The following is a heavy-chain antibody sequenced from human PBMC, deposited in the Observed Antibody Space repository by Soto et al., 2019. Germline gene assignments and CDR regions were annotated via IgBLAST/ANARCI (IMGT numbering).Heavy chain of an antibody. CDR3: AKDNSGLKVGATRTFDY. Sequence: GGSLRLSCAASGFTFSSYAMSWVRQAPGKGLEWVSAISGSGGSTYYADSVKGRFTISRDNSKNTLYLQMNSLRAEDTAVYYCAKDNSGLKVGATRTFDYWGQGTLVTVSS. CDR2: ISGSGGST. V-gene: IGHV3-23*01. CDR1: GFTFSSYA. D-gene: IGHD1-26*01. J-gene: IGHJ4*02.